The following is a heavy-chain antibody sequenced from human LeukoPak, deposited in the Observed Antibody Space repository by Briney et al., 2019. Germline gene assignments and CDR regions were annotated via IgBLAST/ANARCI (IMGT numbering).Heavy chain of an antibody. CDR2: IKEDESAK. CDR3: ARDVGGSLDY. D-gene: IGHD1-26*01. J-gene: IGHJ4*02. CDR1: GFTFRSYW. V-gene: IGHV3-7*01. Sequence: GGSLRLSCAASGFTFRSYWMAWVRQAPGKALEWVANIKEDESAKHQADSVKGRFTISRDNAQNSVYLQMSSLRGEDTAVYYCARDVGGSLDYWGQGTLVTVSS.